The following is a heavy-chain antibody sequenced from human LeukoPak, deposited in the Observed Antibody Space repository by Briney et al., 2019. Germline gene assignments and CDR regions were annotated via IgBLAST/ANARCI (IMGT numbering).Heavy chain of an antibody. Sequence: SVKVSCKASGGTFSSYAISWVRQAPGQGLEWMGRIIPIFGIANYAQKFQGRVTITADKSTSTAYMELSSLRSEDTAVYYCARLGAYSGSYQTYNWLDPWGQGTLVTVSS. CDR2: IIPIFGIA. J-gene: IGHJ5*02. V-gene: IGHV1-69*04. CDR1: GGTFSSYA. D-gene: IGHD1-26*01. CDR3: ARLGAYSGSYQTYNWLDP.